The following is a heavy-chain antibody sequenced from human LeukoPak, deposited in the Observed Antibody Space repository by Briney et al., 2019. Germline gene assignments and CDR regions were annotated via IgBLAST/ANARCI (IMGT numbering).Heavy chain of an antibody. CDR2: INPSGGST. V-gene: IGHV1-46*01. D-gene: IGHD2-8*01. CDR3: ARDFDRGYCTNGVCYTETLPLNNFDY. CDR1: GYTFTSYY. J-gene: IGHJ4*02. Sequence: GASVKVSCKASGYTFTSYYMHWVRQAPGQGLEWMGIINPSGGSTSYAQKFQGRVTMTRDTSISTAYMELSRLRSDDTAVYYCARDFDRGYCTNGVCYTETLPLNNFDYWGQGTLVTVSS.